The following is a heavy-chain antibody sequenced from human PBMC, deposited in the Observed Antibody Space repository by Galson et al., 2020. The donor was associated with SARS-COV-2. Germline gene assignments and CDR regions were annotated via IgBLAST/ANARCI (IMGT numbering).Heavy chain of an antibody. D-gene: IGHD3-22*01. CDR3: ARETYDSSGYYYDY. J-gene: IGHJ4*02. CDR1: GGSVSSDNYY. Sequence: SETLSLTCTVSGGSVSSDNYYCNWILQPPGKGLEWIRYVSYAGGSRYNPSLKSRVTIAVDTSKNQFSLKVRSVTAADTALYYCARETYDSSGYYYDYWGQGTLVTVSS. V-gene: IGHV4-61*01. CDR2: VSYAGGS.